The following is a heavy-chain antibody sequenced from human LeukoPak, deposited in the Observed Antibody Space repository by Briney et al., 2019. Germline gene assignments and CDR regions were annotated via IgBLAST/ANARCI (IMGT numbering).Heavy chain of an antibody. CDR1: GFTFSSYG. Sequence: GGSLRLSCAASGFTFSSYGMHWVRQAPGKGLEWVAVISYDGSNKYYADSVKGRFTISRDNSKNTLYLQMNSLRAEDTAVYYCAKLGGYSSSWYYLDYWGQGTLVTVSS. D-gene: IGHD6-13*01. CDR2: ISYDGSNK. CDR3: AKLGGYSSSWYYLDY. V-gene: IGHV3-30*18. J-gene: IGHJ4*02.